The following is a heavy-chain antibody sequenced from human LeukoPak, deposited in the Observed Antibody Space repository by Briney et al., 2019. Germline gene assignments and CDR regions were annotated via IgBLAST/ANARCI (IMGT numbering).Heavy chain of an antibody. CDR2: IYYSGTT. Sequence: PSETLSLTCTVSGGSISSYHWSWIRQPPGKGLEWIGYIYYSGTTNYNPYLKSRVTISVDTSKNQFSMKLRSVTAADTAVYYCARGGWSAFDIWGQGTMLTVSS. D-gene: IGHD3-10*01. V-gene: IGHV4-59*01. CDR1: GGSISSYH. J-gene: IGHJ3*02. CDR3: ARGGWSAFDI.